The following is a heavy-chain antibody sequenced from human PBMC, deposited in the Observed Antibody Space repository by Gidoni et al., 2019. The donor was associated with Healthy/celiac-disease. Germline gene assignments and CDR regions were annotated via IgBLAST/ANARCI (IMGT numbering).Heavy chain of an antibody. CDR1: GVTCSDYY. J-gene: IGHJ6*03. V-gene: IGHV3-11*01. Sequence: QVQLVESGGGLVKPGGSLRLSCAAAGVTCSDYYMSWIRQAPGKGLDWPSYISSSGSTIYSADSLKGRFTISRDNAKTSLYLQMNGLRAEDTAVSYCARGPHITAHPFGYIDVWGKGTTLTVSS. CDR2: ISSSGSTI. CDR3: ARGPHITAHPFGYIDV. D-gene: IGHD3-16*01.